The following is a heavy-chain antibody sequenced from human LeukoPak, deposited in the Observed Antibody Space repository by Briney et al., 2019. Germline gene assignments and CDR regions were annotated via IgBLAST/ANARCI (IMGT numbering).Heavy chain of an antibody. Sequence: PSLKVSCKSSLFTFTSYAMHWVPESPGQRLESLGWINTGNGIPKYTPKRQGRVTITRDKSGSTAYFQLSSLRSEDTAVYYCARDGSGWYKKLDRFDSWGQGTLVTVSS. V-gene: IGHV1-3*04. CDR3: ARDGSGWYKKLDRFDS. CDR2: INTGNGIP. D-gene: IGHD6-19*01. J-gene: IGHJ4*02. CDR1: LFTFTSYA.